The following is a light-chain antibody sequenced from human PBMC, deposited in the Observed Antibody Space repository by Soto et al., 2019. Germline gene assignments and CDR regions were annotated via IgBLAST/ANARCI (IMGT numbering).Light chain of an antibody. CDR1: QSLLHSKGYNY. V-gene: IGKV2-28*01. Sequence: EIVMTQSPLSLPVTPGEPASISCRCSQSLLHSKGYNYLDWYLQKPGQSPQLLIYLGSNRASGVPDRFSGSGSGTDFTLKISRVEAEDVGFYYCMQTLQPPWTLGQGTKV. CDR2: LGS. J-gene: IGKJ1*01. CDR3: MQTLQPPWT.